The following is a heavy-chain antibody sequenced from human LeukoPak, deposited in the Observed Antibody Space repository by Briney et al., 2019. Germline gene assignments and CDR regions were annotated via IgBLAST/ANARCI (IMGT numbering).Heavy chain of an antibody. Sequence: GGSLRLSCAASGFTFSTHTMHWVRQAPGKGLEWVSSFTTTSNYIYYADSVKGRFTISRDNAKNSLYLQMNSLRAEDTAVYYCARERSYYYASGSYGGGFDSWGQGTLVTVSS. J-gene: IGHJ4*02. CDR2: FTTTSNYI. CDR3: ARERSYYYASGSYGGGFDS. D-gene: IGHD3-10*01. V-gene: IGHV3-21*01. CDR1: GFTFSTHT.